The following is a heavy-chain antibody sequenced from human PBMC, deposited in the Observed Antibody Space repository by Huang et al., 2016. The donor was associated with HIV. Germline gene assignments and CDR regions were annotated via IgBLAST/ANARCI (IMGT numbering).Heavy chain of an antibody. V-gene: IGHV3-15*01. CDR1: GVSFSTVW. CDR3: STWISTAAGGN. CDR2: SKNSLDVGTT. D-gene: IGHD2-15*01. J-gene: IGHJ4*02. Sequence: VKLIVSGGGLVKPGSSLRLSCEGAGVSFSTVWMSWVRQTPGKGLEWVAHSKNSLDVGTTDDAAHVRGRIIMSRDDSKNRMELQMHDLKAADTAVYYCSTWISTAAGGNWGQGTLVTVSS.